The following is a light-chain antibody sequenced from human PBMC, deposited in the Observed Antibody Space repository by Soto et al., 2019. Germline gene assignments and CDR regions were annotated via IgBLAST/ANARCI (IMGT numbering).Light chain of an antibody. V-gene: IGKV3-20*01. CDR1: QSVSSSY. Sequence: EIVLTQSPVTLSLSPGEIATLSCRASQSVSSSYLAWYQQKPGQAPRLLIYGASSRATGLPDRFSGSGSGTDFTLTISRLEPEDFAVDYCQQYGSSPWTFGQGTKVEIK. CDR2: GAS. CDR3: QQYGSSPWT. J-gene: IGKJ1*01.